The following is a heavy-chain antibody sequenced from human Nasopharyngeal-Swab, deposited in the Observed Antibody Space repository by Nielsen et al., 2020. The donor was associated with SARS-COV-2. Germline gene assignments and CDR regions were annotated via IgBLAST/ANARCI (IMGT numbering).Heavy chain of an antibody. CDR1: GFTFRSYA. D-gene: IGHD3-22*01. V-gene: IGHV3-23*01. CDR3: AKRHCAGGRCSEYYDSSSLDY. J-gene: IGHJ4*02. Sequence: GESLKISCAASGFTFRSYAMSWVRQAPGKGLEWVSTISESGGSTYYADSVKGRFTISRDNSKNTLFLQMNSLRAEDTAVYFCAKRHCAGGRCSEYYDSSSLDYWGQGTLVTVSS. CDR2: ISESGGST.